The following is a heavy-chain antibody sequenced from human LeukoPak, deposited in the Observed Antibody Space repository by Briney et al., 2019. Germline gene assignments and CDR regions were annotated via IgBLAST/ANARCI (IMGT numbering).Heavy chain of an antibody. J-gene: IGHJ4*02. CDR3: ARGPLGTPGDY. CDR2: INHSGSN. Sequence: ETLSLTCAVYGGSFSGYYWSWIRQPPGKGLEWIGEINHSGSNNYNPSLKSRVTISADTSKNQFSLKLSSVAAADTAVYYCARGPLGTPGDYWGQGTLVTVSS. D-gene: IGHD3-16*01. V-gene: IGHV4-34*01. CDR1: GGSFSGYY.